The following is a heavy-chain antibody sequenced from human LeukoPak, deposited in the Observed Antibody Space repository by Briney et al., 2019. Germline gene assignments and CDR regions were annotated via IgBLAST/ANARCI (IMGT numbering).Heavy chain of an antibody. CDR1: GGSISSYY. J-gene: IGHJ4*02. Sequence: PSETLSLTCTVSGGSISSYYWSWIRQPPGKGLEWIGYIYYSGSTNYNPSLKSRVTMSVDTSKNQFSLKLTSVTAADTAVYFCARMKSNGLDYWGQGTLVTVSS. CDR2: IYYSGST. D-gene: IGHD4-11*01. V-gene: IGHV4-59*12. CDR3: ARMKSNGLDY.